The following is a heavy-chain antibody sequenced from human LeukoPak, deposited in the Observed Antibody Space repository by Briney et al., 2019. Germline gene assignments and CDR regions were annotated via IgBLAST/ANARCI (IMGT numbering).Heavy chain of an antibody. J-gene: IGHJ4*02. V-gene: IGHV4-61*01. CDR3: ARDWGFSYGHFDC. CDR1: DYSISSGYY. CDR2: IYYSGST. Sequence: SETLSLTCTVSDYSISSGYYWGWIRQPPGKGLEWIGYIYYSGSTSYNPSLKSRVSISVDTSKNQFSLKLTSVTAADTAVYYCARDWGFSYGHFDCWGQGTLVTVSS. D-gene: IGHD5-18*01.